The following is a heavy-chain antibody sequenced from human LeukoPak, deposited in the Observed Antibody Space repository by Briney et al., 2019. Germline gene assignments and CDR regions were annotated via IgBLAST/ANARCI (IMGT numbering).Heavy chain of an antibody. V-gene: IGHV3-7*01. D-gene: IGHD6-19*01. Sequence: GGSLRLSCAASGFNFSSYWMSWVRQAPGKGLEWVANITPDGSQKYYVDSVRGRFTISRDNGKNSLYLQMNSLRAEDTAVYYCADPDSGWGQGTLVTVSS. J-gene: IGHJ4*02. CDR2: ITPDGSQK. CDR1: GFNFSSYW. CDR3: ADPDSG.